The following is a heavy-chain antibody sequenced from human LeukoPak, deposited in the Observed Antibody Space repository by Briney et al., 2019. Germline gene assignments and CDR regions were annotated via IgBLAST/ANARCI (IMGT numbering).Heavy chain of an antibody. CDR3: ARDQGSGYSYGLGY. V-gene: IGHV3-48*01. Sequence: PGGSLRLSCVTSGFPFSTYSMNWVRQAPGKGLEWLSYITSTSDTIYYADSVKGRFTISRDNAKNSLYLQMNSLRAEDTAVYYCARDQGSGYSYGLGYWGQGTLVTISS. CDR1: GFPFSTYS. CDR2: ITSTSDTI. J-gene: IGHJ4*02. D-gene: IGHD5-18*01.